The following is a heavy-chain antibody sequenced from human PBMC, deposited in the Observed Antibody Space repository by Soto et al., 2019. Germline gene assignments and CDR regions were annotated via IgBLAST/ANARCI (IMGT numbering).Heavy chain of an antibody. CDR2: IYYSGTT. J-gene: IGHJ6*02. Sequence: PSETLSLTCTVSGTPINSADFYWTWIRQPPGKGLEWIGYIYYSGTTFHNPSLRSRISMSVDTSKNQFSLRLNSVTAADTAVYYRARGYDFAGFSPYGLDVWGQGTTVTVSS. D-gene: IGHD3-3*01. CDR1: GTPINSADFY. CDR3: ARGYDFAGFSPYGLDV. V-gene: IGHV4-30-4*01.